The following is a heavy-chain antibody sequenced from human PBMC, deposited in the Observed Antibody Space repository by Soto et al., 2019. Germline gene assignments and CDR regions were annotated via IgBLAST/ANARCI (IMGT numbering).Heavy chain of an antibody. CDR2: VAHDGSWT. V-gene: IGHV3-23*01. D-gene: IGHD2-2*01. Sequence: PGGSLRLSCAASGFTFRNYAMTWVHQAPGKGLEWVSTVAHDGSWTYYADSVKGRFSISRDNSKDTLDLQMNSLRAEDTAVYYCVKDYAAAENSPFFDYWGQGSLVTVSS. J-gene: IGHJ4*02. CDR3: VKDYAAAENSPFFDY. CDR1: GFTFRNYA.